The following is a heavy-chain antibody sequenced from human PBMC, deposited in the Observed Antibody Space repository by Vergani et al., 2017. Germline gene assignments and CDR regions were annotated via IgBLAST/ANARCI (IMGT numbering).Heavy chain of an antibody. CDR1: GFTFDDYG. J-gene: IGHJ6*02. CDR2: INSDGSST. CDR3: ARDLRSRTIFSYGMDV. V-gene: IGHV3-74*01. D-gene: IGHD3-3*01. Sequence: EVQLVESGGGLVQPGRSLRLSCAASGFTFDDYGMSWVRQAPGKGLVWVSRINSDGSSTSYADSVKGRFTISRDNAKNTLYLQMNSLRAEDTAVYYCARDLRSRTIFSYGMDVWGQGTTVTVSS.